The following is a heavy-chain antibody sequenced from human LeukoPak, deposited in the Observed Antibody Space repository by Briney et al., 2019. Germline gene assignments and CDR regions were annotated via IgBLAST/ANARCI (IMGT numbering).Heavy chain of an antibody. CDR3: ARDQGGERWFDP. D-gene: IGHD3-16*01. V-gene: IGHV3-21*01. J-gene: IGHJ5*02. Sequence: GGSLRLSXAASGFNFGSYAMNWVRQAPGKGLEWVSSISSGSSFIYYADSVKGRFTISRDNAKNSIYLQMNSLRAEDTAIYYCARDQGGERWFDPWGQGTLVTVSS. CDR1: GFNFGSYA. CDR2: ISSGSSFI.